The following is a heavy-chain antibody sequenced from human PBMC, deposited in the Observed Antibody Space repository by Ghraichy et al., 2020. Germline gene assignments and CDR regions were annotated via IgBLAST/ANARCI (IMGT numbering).Heavy chain of an antibody. J-gene: IGHJ4*02. Sequence: SETLSLTCTVSGGSISSFYWSWIRQPPGKGLEWIGYIYYSGSTNYNPSLKSRVAISVDTSKNQFSLKLSSVTAADTAMYYCARDRRGSGIVEYWGQGTLVTVSS. CDR3: ARDRRGSGIVEY. V-gene: IGHV4-59*01. CDR2: IYYSGST. D-gene: IGHD1-26*01. CDR1: GGSISSFY.